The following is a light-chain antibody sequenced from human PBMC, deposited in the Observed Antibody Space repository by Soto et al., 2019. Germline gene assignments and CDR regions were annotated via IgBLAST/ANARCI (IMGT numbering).Light chain of an antibody. CDR2: DVS. CDR1: SSDVGGYNY. Sequence: QSALTQPASVSGSPGQSITISCTGTSSDVGGYNYVSWYQQHPGKAPKLMIYDVSNRPSGVSNRFSGSKSGNTASLTSSGLQAEDEADYYCSSYTSSSTSVVFGGGTTLTVL. CDR3: SSYTSSSTSVV. V-gene: IGLV2-14*01. J-gene: IGLJ2*01.